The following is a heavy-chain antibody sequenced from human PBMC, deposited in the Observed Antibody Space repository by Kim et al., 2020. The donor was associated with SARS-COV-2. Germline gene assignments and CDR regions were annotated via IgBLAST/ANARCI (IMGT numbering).Heavy chain of an antibody. CDR3: ARGAYGDVSFDY. D-gene: IGHD4-17*01. Sequence: TRYGQKVQGRVNMTTDTSTNTAYMELLSLRSDDTAMYYCARGAYGDVSFDYWGQGTLVTVSS. CDR2: T. V-gene: IGHV1-18*01. J-gene: IGHJ4*02.